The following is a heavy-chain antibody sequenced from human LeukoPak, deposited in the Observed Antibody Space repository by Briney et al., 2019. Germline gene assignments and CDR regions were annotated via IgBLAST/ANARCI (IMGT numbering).Heavy chain of an antibody. Sequence: SGGSLRLSCAASGFTFDDYAMPWVRQAPGKGLEWVSGISWNSGSIGYADSVKGRFTISRDNAKNSLYLQMNSLRAEDTALYYCAKDGNSSSWPTTYDYWGQGTLVTVSS. CDR1: GFTFDDYA. V-gene: IGHV3-9*01. CDR2: ISWNSGSI. CDR3: AKDGNSSSWPTTYDY. D-gene: IGHD6-13*01. J-gene: IGHJ4*02.